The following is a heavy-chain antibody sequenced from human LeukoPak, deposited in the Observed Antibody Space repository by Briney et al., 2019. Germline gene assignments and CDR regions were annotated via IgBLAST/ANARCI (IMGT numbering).Heavy chain of an antibody. J-gene: IGHJ4*02. CDR3: ARLRLSSWYYFDY. V-gene: IGHV3-21*01. Sequence: PGGSLRLSCAASGFTFSSYSMNWVRQAPGKGLEWVSSISSSSYIYYADSVKGRFTISRDNAKNSLYLQMNSLRAEDTAVYYCARLRLSSWYYFDYWGQGTLVTVSS. CDR2: ISSSSYI. D-gene: IGHD6-13*01. CDR1: GFTFSSYS.